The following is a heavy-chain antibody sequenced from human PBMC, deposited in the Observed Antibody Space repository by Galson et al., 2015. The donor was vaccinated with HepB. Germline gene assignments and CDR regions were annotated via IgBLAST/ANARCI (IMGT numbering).Heavy chain of an antibody. CDR1: GFTFGDYV. CDR2: ISGGGGGR. V-gene: IGHV3-23*01. J-gene: IGHJ6*02. Sequence: SLRLSCAGSGFTFGDYVMNWVRQAPGKGLQWVSVISGGGGGRYYVDSVKGRFTTSRDNSRNTLFLQMNSVTADDTAVYYCAKANRRGIFGVVTDMGQYGMDVWGQGTTVIVSS. D-gene: IGHD3-3*01. CDR3: AKANRRGIFGVVTDMGQYGMDV.